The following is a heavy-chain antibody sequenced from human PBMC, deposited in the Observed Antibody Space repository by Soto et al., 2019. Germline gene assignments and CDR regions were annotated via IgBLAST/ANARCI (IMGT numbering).Heavy chain of an antibody. J-gene: IGHJ4*02. V-gene: IGHV3-9*01. CDR1: GLTFDDYA. D-gene: IGHD2-15*01. Sequence: SLRLSCAASGLTFDDYAMHWVRQAPGKGLEWVSVISWNSGSIGYADSVKGRFTISRDNAKNSLYLQMNSLRAEDTALYYCAKVGCSGGSCGQFDYWGQGTLVTGSS. CDR2: ISWNSGSI. CDR3: AKVGCSGGSCGQFDY.